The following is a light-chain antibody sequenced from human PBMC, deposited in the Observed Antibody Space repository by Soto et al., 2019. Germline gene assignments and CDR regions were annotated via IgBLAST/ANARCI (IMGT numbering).Light chain of an antibody. J-gene: IGLJ2*01. CDR2: EVT. CDR3: SSYTSSGTLVI. V-gene: IGLV2-14*01. CDR1: SSDVGGYNF. Sequence: QSALTQPASVSGSPGQSITISCTGTSSDVGGYNFVSWYQQHPGKAPKLMIYEVTNRPSGVSNRFSGSKSGNTASLSISGLQGEDEVDYYCSSYTSSGTLVIFGGGTKLTVL.